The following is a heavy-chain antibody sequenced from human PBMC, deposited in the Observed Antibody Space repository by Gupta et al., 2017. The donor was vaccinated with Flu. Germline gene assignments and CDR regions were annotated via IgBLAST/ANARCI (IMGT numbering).Heavy chain of an antibody. CDR3: ARQTDIVARVFDY. J-gene: IGHJ4*02. V-gene: IGHV5-51*01. CDR1: GYIFTSYW. D-gene: IGHD5-12*01. CDR2: IYPGDSDT. Sequence: EVQLVQSGAEVKTPGESLKISCKGSGYIFTSYWIGWVRQMPGKGLEWMGIIYPGDSDTRYSPSFQGQVTISADKSIRTAYLQWSSLKASDTAMYYCARQTDIVARVFDYWGQGTLVTVSS.